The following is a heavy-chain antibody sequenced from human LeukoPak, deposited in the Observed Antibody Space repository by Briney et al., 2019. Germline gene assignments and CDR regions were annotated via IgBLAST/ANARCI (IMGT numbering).Heavy chain of an antibody. CDR3: ARAYTYVVVTAPYYYYYYMAV. V-gene: IGHV1-18*01. Sequence: GASVKVSCTASGYTFTSYGISWVRQAPGRGLEWMGWISAHNGNTNYAQKLQGRVTMTTDTSTSTAYMELRSLRSDDAAVYYCARAYTYVVVTAPYYYYYYMAVWGKGTTVTVSS. CDR2: ISAHNGNT. D-gene: IGHD2-21*02. CDR1: GYTFTSYG. J-gene: IGHJ6*03.